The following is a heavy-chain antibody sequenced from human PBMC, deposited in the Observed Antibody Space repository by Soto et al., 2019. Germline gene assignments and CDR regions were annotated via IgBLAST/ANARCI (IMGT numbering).Heavy chain of an antibody. J-gene: IGHJ4*02. CDR1: GYTFTSYG. Sequence: GASVKVSCKASGYTFTSYGFSWVRQAPGQGLEWMGWISASNGNTNYAPKLQGRITLTTDTSTGTAYMELRSLRSDDTAVYFCATDERDDCSSINCHYFDHWGQGALVTVSS. V-gene: IGHV1-18*01. D-gene: IGHD2-2*01. CDR3: ATDERDDCSSINCHYFDH. CDR2: ISASNGNT.